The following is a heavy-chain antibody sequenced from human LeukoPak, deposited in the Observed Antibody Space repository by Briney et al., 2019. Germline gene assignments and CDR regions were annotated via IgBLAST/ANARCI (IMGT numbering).Heavy chain of an antibody. J-gene: IGHJ4*02. D-gene: IGHD2-21*01. CDR1: GFTFSSYG. Sequence: GGSLRLSCAASGFTFSSYGMHWVRQAPGKGLEWVAVISYDGSNKYYADSVKGRFTISRDNSKNTLCLQMNSLRAEDTAVYYCAKIVAPDSNPIDYWGQGTLVTVSS. CDR3: AKIVAPDSNPIDY. V-gene: IGHV3-30*18. CDR2: ISYDGSNK.